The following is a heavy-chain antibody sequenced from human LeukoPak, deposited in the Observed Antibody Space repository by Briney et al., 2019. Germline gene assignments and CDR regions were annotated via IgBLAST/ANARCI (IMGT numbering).Heavy chain of an antibody. V-gene: IGHV3-23*01. Sequence: PGGSLRLSCAASGFTFSTYVMSWIRQAPGKGLGWVSDISGSGGNTHYADSVKGRCTISRDNSKNTLYLQMNSLRAEDTALYYCATEKRSTTAYDYWGQGTLVTVSS. CDR3: ATEKRSTTAYDY. CDR1: GFTFSTYV. D-gene: IGHD4-17*01. CDR2: ISGSGGNT. J-gene: IGHJ4*02.